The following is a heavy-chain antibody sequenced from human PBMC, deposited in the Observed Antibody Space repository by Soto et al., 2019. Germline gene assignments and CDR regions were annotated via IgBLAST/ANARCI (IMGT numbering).Heavy chain of an antibody. CDR2: IWYDGSNK. V-gene: IGHV3-33*01. CDR1: GFTFSSYG. CDR3: ARDGNYYDSSGRGYNWFDP. J-gene: IGHJ5*02. D-gene: IGHD3-22*01. Sequence: GGSLRLSCAASGFTFSSYGMHWVRQAPGKGLEWVAVIWYDGSNKYYADSVKGRFTISRDNSKNTLYLQMNSLRAEDTAVYYCARDGNYYDSSGRGYNWFDPWGQGTLVTVSS.